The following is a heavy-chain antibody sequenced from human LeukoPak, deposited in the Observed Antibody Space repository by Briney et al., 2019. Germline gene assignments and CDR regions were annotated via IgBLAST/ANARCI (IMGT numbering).Heavy chain of an antibody. CDR1: GYTFTDYY. D-gene: IGHD3-10*01. J-gene: IGHJ4*02. CDR3: AKDYYGSGRLFDF. V-gene: IGHV1-2*02. CDR2: INPISGDT. Sequence: GASVKISCKTSGYTFTDYYMCWVRHTPGQGLENMGWINPISGDTDYAQKFKGRVTMTSDTSVTTAYMELSRLRSDDTAVYYCAKDYYGSGRLFDFWGQGTLVTVSS.